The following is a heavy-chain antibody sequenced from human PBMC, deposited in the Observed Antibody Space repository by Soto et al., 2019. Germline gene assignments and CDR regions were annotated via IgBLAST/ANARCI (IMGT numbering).Heavy chain of an antibody. CDR3: VEGWNNF. V-gene: IGHV3-15*01. Sequence: EVQVVESGGDLVKPGGSLRLSCATSGFIFSSAWMSWVRQAPGKGLEWVGRIKSKSDGGTRDYAAPVNGRFNISRDDSNNMVYLQMNSLTAEDTAVCYCVEGWNNFWGQGTLVTVSS. J-gene: IGHJ4*02. CDR1: GFIFSSAW. D-gene: IGHD1-1*01. CDR2: IKSKSDGGTR.